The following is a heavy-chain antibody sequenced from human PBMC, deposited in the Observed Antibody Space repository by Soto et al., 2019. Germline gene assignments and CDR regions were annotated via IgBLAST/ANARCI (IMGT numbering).Heavy chain of an antibody. V-gene: IGHV4-31*03. J-gene: IGHJ5*02. CDR2: IYYSGST. Sequence: QVQLQESGPGLVKPSQTLSLTCTVSGGSISSGGYYWSWIRQHPGKGLEWIGYIYYSGSTYYNPSXXXRXXISVDTSKNQFSLKLSSVTAADTAVYYCARVFSDSCSFFDPWGQGTLVTVSS. D-gene: IGHD6-13*01. CDR1: GGSISSGGYY. CDR3: ARVFSDSCSFFDP.